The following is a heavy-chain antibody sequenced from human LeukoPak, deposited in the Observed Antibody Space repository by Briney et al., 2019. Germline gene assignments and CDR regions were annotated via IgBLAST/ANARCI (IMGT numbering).Heavy chain of an antibody. V-gene: IGHV3-7*01. CDR2: IKQEGSAR. CDR1: GFSCSSYW. Sequence: GGSLRLSCVASGFSCSSYWMSWVRQTPGKGLEWVANIKQEGSARYYVDSVTGRFTISRDNAMNSLYLQMNSLRVEDTAVYYCARDPGIAAAGTVGYFDSWGQGILVTVSS. J-gene: IGHJ4*02. D-gene: IGHD6-13*01. CDR3: ARDPGIAAAGTVGYFDS.